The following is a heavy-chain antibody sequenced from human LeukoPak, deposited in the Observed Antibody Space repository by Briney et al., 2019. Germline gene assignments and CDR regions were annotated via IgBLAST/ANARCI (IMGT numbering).Heavy chain of an antibody. D-gene: IGHD1-14*01. Sequence: GGSLRLSCAASGLIFSNVWMTWDRQAPGKGLEWVGRIRSKTDGGTIDYAGPVKGRFTISRDDSKTTLYLEMNSLKTEDTAVYFCTAYNAMDVWGQGTTVTVSS. CDR3: TAYNAMDV. CDR2: IRSKTDGGTI. J-gene: IGHJ6*02. V-gene: IGHV3-15*01. CDR1: GLIFSNVW.